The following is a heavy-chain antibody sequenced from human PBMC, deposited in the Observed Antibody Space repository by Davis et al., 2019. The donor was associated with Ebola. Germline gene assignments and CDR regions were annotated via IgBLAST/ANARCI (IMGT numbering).Heavy chain of an antibody. D-gene: IGHD3-3*01. Sequence: PGGSLRLSCAASGFTFDDYAMHWVRQAPGKGLEWVSGISWNSGSIGYADSVKGRFTISRDNAKNSLYLQMNSLRAEDTAVYYCAKGLDYDFWSGYYFDYRGQGTLVTVSS. V-gene: IGHV3-9*01. CDR3: AKGLDYDFWSGYYFDY. J-gene: IGHJ4*02. CDR1: GFTFDDYA. CDR2: ISWNSGSI.